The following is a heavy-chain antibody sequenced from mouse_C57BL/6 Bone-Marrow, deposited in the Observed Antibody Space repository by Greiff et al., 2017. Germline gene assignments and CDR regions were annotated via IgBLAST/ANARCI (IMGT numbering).Heavy chain of an antibody. CDR1: GFTFSSYG. CDR2: ISSGGSYT. CDR3: ARRGRYDYDCAY. J-gene: IGHJ3*01. Sequence: EVHLVESGGDLVKPGGSLKLSCAASGFTFSSYGMSWVRQTPDKRLEWVATISSGGSYTYYPDSVKGRFTISRDNAKNTLYLQMSSLKSEDTAMYYCARRGRYDYDCAYWGQGTLVTVSA. D-gene: IGHD2-4*01. V-gene: IGHV5-6*01.